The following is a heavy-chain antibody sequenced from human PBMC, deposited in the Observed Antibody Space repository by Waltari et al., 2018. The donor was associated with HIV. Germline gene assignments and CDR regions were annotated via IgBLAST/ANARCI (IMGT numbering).Heavy chain of an antibody. Sequence: EVQLVESGGGLIQPGGFLRLSGAASGVIVRSNYGCWVRQVPGKGRECVSVIYSGARTYYANAMKGRCTISRDNSKNTLFLQMNSLRVDDTAVYYCARGQTYGDSDYGMDVWGQGTTVTVSS. CDR1: GVIVRSNY. CDR2: IYSGART. CDR3: ARGQTYGDSDYGMDV. J-gene: IGHJ6*02. D-gene: IGHD4-17*01. V-gene: IGHV3-53*02.